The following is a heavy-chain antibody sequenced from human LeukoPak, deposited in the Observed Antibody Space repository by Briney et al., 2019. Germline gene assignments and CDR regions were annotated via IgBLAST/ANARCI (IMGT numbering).Heavy chain of an antibody. J-gene: IGHJ4*02. Sequence: GGSLRLSCAASGFTFSSYEMNWVRQAPGKGLVWVSRINSDGSSTSYADSVKGRFTISRDNAKNTLYLQMNSLRAEDTAVYYCARDQRLLWFGESDEAYFDYWGQGTLVTVSS. CDR1: GFTFSSYE. CDR3: ARDQRLLWFGESDEAYFDY. D-gene: IGHD3-10*01. CDR2: INSDGSST. V-gene: IGHV3-74*01.